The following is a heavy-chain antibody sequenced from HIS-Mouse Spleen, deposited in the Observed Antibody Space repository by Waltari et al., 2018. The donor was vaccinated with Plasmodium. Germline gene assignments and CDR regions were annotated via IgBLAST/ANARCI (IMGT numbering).Heavy chain of an antibody. D-gene: IGHD3-10*01. Sequence: QVQLVQSGAEVKKPGASVKVSCKASGYTFTGYYMHWVRQAPGQGLEWMGWINPNSGGTNYAQKFQGRVTMTRDTSISTAYMELSRLRSDDTAVYYCASTSITMVRGVKRAFDIWGQGTMVTVSS. CDR1: GYTFTGYY. J-gene: IGHJ3*02. V-gene: IGHV1-2*02. CDR3: ASTSITMVRGVKRAFDI. CDR2: INPNSGGT.